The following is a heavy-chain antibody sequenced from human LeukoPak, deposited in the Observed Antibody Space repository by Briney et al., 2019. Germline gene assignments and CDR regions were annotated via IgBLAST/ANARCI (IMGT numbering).Heavy chain of an antibody. CDR3: ARHVYYDSSGYPDY. J-gene: IGHJ4*02. V-gene: IGHV4-39*01. CDR1: GGSISSSSYY. Sequence: SETLSHTCTVSGGSISSSSYYRGWIRQPPGKGLEWIGSIYYSGSTYYNPSLKSRVTISVDTSKNQFSLKLSSGTAADTAVYYCARHVYYDSSGYPDYWGQGTLVTVSS. CDR2: IYYSGST. D-gene: IGHD3-22*01.